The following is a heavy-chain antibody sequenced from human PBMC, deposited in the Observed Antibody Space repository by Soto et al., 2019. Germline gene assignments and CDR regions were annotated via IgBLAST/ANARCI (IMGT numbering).Heavy chain of an antibody. D-gene: IGHD3-10*01. V-gene: IGHV3-33*01. CDR2: IWYDGSNK. Sequence: GSLSLSCAASGFTFSSYGMHWVRQAPGKGLEWVAVIWYDGSNKYYADSVKGRFTISRDNSKNTLYLQMNSLRAEDTAVYYCASGDTDYHGSGSFDYWGQGTLVTVSS. CDR3: ASGDTDYHGSGSFDY. J-gene: IGHJ4*02. CDR1: GFTFSSYG.